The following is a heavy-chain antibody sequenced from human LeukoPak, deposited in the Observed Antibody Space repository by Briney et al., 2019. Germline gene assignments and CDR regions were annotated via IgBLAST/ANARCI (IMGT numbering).Heavy chain of an antibody. D-gene: IGHD4/OR15-4a*01. V-gene: IGHV3-21*04. J-gene: IGHJ4*02. Sequence: GGSLRLSCAPSGFTSSSYSMNWVRHAPGEGLEWVSSISSSSRYIYYADSVKGRFTISRDNAKNTVYLQMNSLRAEDTAVYYCAKDRWTMVVRDLDSWGQGTLVTASS. CDR1: GFTSSSYS. CDR3: AKDRWTMVVRDLDS. CDR2: ISSSSRYI.